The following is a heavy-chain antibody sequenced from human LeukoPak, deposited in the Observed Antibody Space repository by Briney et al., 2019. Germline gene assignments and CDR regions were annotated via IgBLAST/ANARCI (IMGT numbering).Heavy chain of an antibody. CDR2: YSCTGGST. CDR3: AKDRREHSFEGSFDK. V-gene: IGHV3-23*02. J-gene: IGHJ4*02. CDR1: GFTFSRYV. D-gene: IGHD1/OR15-1a*01. Sequence: TGGSLRLSCAASGFTFSRYVMSWVRDSPGGGLVWVSEYSCTGGSTYYGDSVKSRFNISIDNSKNTLYLQMNSQRAEDTAIYYCAKDRREHSFEGSFDKWGQATLVTVSS.